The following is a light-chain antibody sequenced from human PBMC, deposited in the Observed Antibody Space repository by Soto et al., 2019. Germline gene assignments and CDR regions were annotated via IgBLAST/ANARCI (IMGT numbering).Light chain of an antibody. CDR2: GAS. J-gene: IGKJ5*01. V-gene: IGKV3-20*01. CDR1: QSVRDNY. CDR3: QQYRNSPIT. Sequence: ETVLTQSPGTLSLSPGERATLSCWASQSVRDNYLAWYQQKPGQAPRLLIYGASSRATGIPDRFSGSGSGTDFTLTISRLEPEDLAVYYCQQYRNSPITFGQGTRLEIK.